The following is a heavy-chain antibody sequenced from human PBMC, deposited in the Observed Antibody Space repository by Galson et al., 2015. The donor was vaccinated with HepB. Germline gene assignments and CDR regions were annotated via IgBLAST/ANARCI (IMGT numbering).Heavy chain of an antibody. V-gene: IGHV3-48*01. CDR2: ITDGSNTR. D-gene: IGHD1-26*01. CDR1: RFSFNSFC. J-gene: IGHJ4*02. CDR3: ARNAKGGSDRILDY. Sequence: SLRLSCAASRFSFNSFCMNWVRQAPGKGLEWISYITDGSNTRYYADSVRGRFTISRDNAKNSLYLQMNSVRVEDTAVYYCARNAKGGSDRILDYWGQGTLVTVSS.